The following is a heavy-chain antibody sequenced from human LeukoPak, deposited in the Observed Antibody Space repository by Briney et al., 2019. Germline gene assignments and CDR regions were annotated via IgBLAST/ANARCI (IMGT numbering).Heavy chain of an antibody. CDR3: ARDNSVRDEAWWFNP. D-gene: IGHD5-24*01. CDR1: GYTFTSYG. V-gene: IGHV1-18*01. J-gene: IGHJ5*02. CDR2: ISAYNGNT. Sequence: ASVKVSCKASGYTFTSYGISWVRQAPGQGLEWMGWISAYNGNTDYAQKFQGRATMTTDTSTSTVYMEMRSLRPDDTAVYYCARDNSVRDEAWWFNPWGQGTLVTVSS.